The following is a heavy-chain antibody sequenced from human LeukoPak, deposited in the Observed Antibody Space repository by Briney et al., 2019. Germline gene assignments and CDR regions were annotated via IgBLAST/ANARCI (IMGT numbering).Heavy chain of an antibody. Sequence: SETLSLTCAVYGGSFSGYYWSWIRQPSGKGLEWIGEINHSGSTDYNPSLKSRVTISVDTSKNQFSLKLSSVTAADTAVYYCARGSMDWGGLGYYYYMDVWGKGTTVTISS. CDR3: ARGSMDWGGLGYYYYMDV. CDR1: GGSFSGYY. CDR2: INHSGST. V-gene: IGHV4-34*01. J-gene: IGHJ6*03. D-gene: IGHD3/OR15-3a*01.